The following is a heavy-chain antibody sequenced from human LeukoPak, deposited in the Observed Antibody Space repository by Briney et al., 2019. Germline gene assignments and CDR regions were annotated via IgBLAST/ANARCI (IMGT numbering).Heavy chain of an antibody. J-gene: IGHJ5*02. D-gene: IGHD6-13*01. CDR1: GGSFSGYY. CDR3: ARGPGYGSSSWYRFDP. V-gene: IGHV4-34*01. CDR2: INHSGST. Sequence: SETLSLTCAVYGGSFSGYYWSWIRQPPGKGLEWIGEINHSGSTNYNPSLKSRVTIPVDTSKNQFSLKLSSVTAADTAVYYCARGPGYGSSSWYRFDPWGQGTLVTVSS.